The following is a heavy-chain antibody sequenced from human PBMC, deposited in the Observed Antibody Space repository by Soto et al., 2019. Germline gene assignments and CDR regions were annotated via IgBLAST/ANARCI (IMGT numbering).Heavy chain of an antibody. CDR3: ARAPVCCRSRGGASGL. Sequence: QVQLQQWGAGLLKPSETLSLTCAVYGKSLSGYYWSWIRQPPGKGLEWIGEINHSGNTNYNPSLDSRVGISVDTSMNQHILHVTSWPAADTAMYFCARAPVCCRSRGGASGLRGHGALVNFSS. CDR1: GKSLSGYY. V-gene: IGHV4-34*01. J-gene: IGHJ4*03. D-gene: IGHD1-26*01. CDR2: INHSGNT.